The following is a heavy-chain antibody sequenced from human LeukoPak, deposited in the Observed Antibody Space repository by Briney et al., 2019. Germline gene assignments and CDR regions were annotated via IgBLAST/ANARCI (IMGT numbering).Heavy chain of an antibody. CDR3: AKASCGGDCYSDY. CDR2: ISYDGSNR. Sequence: PGGSLRLSCAAPGFSFSYYGMHWVRQAPGKGLEWVAVISYDGSNRYYADSVKGRFTISRDNSKNTLYLQMNSLRPEDTAVYYCAKASCGGDCYSDYWGQGTLVTVSS. CDR1: GFSFSYYG. D-gene: IGHD2-21*02. V-gene: IGHV3-30*18. J-gene: IGHJ4*02.